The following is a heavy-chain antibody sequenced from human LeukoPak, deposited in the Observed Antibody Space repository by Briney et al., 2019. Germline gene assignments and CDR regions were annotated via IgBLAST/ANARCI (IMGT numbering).Heavy chain of an antibody. J-gene: IGHJ2*01. CDR2: IYHSGST. V-gene: IGHV4-30-2*01. CDR1: GGSISSGGYS. CDR3: ARQGRPGHWYFDL. D-gene: IGHD1-14*01. Sequence: SQTLSLTCAVSGGSISSGGYSWSWIRQPPGKGLEWIGYIYHSGSTYYNPSLKSRVTISVDTSKNQFSLKLSSVTAADTAVYYCARQGRPGHWYFDLWGRGTLVTVSS.